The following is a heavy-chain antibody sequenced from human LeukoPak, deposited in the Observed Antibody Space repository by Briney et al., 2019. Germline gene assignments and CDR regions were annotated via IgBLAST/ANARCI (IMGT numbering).Heavy chain of an antibody. Sequence: PGGSLRLSCAASGFTFSSYSMNWVRQAPGKWLEWVSSISSSSSYIYYADSVKGRFTISRDNAKNSLYLQMNSLRAEDTAVYYCARDSTTVTSSGFDYWGQGTLVTVSS. J-gene: IGHJ4*02. CDR1: GFTFSSYS. CDR2: ISSSSSYI. V-gene: IGHV3-21*01. CDR3: ARDSTTVTSSGFDY. D-gene: IGHD4-17*01.